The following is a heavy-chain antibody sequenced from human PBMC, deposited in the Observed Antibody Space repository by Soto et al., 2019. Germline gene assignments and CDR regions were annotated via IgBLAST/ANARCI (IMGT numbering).Heavy chain of an antibody. CDR2: IKSKTDGGTT. Sequence: EVQLVESGGGLVKPGGSLRLSCAASGFTFSNAWMSWVRQAPGKGLEWVGRIKSKTDGGTTDYAAPVTGRFAISREDSNNTLYLQMNSLKTEDTAVYYCTSDIGQRLVRDAFDIWVQGTMVTVSS. V-gene: IGHV3-15*01. CDR1: GFTFSNAW. D-gene: IGHD6-13*01. J-gene: IGHJ3*02. CDR3: TSDIGQRLVRDAFDI.